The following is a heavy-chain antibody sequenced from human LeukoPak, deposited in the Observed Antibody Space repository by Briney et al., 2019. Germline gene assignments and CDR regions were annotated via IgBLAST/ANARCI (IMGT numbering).Heavy chain of an antibody. J-gene: IGHJ5*02. V-gene: IGHV1-69*04. Sequence: ASVKVSCKASGGTFSSYAISWVRQAPGQGLEWMGRIIPILGIANYAQKFQGRVTITADKSTSTAYMELSSLRSEDTAVYYCARGGAPYYYDSSGYNWFDPWGQGTLVTVSS. CDR1: GGTFSSYA. CDR3: ARGGAPYYYDSSGYNWFDP. D-gene: IGHD3-22*01. CDR2: IIPILGIA.